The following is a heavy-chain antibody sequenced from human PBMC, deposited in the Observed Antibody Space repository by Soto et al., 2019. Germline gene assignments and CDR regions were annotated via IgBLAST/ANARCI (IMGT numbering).Heavy chain of an antibody. D-gene: IGHD5-18*01. CDR1: GFTFSSYE. J-gene: IGHJ4*02. Sequence: GGSLRLSCAASGFTFSSYEMNWVRQAPGKGLEWVSYISSSGSTIYYADSVKGRFTISRDNAKNSLYLQMNSLRAEDTAVYYCASREGGWYSYGSPFDYWGQGTLVTVSS. CDR3: ASREGGWYSYGSPFDY. V-gene: IGHV3-48*03. CDR2: ISSSGSTI.